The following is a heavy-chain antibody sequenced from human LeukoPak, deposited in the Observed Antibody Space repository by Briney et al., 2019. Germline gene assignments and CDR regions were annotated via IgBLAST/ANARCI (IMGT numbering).Heavy chain of an antibody. CDR1: GYTFTSYG. J-gene: IGHJ4*02. CDR2: ISANNGDT. D-gene: IGHD2-2*02. Sequence: GASVEVSCKTSGYTFTSYGISWVRQAPGQGLEWMAWISANNGDTNYAQKVQGRVVLSTDTSTNTAYMELRYLMFDDTAVYYCATGYRHDYWGQGTLVIVSS. CDR3: ATGYRHDY. V-gene: IGHV1-18*04.